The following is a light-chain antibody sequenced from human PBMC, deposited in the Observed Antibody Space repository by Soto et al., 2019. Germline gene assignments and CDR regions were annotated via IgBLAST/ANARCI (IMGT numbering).Light chain of an antibody. V-gene: IGLV1-44*01. CDR2: FND. CDR3: SAWDDSLSGPV. J-gene: IGLJ3*02. Sequence: QSVLTQPPPASGAPGQRVTFSCSGSGSNIGSNTVNWYQQVPGAAPKLLIYFNDQRPSGVPDRFSGSKSGTSASLAISGLQPDDEADYSCSAWDDSLSGPVFGGGTKLTVL. CDR1: GSNIGSNT.